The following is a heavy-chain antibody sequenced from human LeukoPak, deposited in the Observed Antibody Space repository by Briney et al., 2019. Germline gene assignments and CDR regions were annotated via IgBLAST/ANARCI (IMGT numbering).Heavy chain of an antibody. J-gene: IGHJ4*02. CDR1: GFTFSSYS. CDR2: ISGSGGST. Sequence: GGSLRLSCAASGFTFSSYSMNWVRQAPGKGLEWVSAISGSGGSTYYADSVKGRFTISRDNSKNTLYLQMNSLRAEDTAVYYCAKAHLSFNYYDRTIDYWGQGTLVTVSS. D-gene: IGHD3-22*01. V-gene: IGHV3-23*01. CDR3: AKAHLSFNYYDRTIDY.